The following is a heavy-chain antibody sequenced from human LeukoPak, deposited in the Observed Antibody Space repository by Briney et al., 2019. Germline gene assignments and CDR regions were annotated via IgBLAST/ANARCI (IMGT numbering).Heavy chain of an antibody. V-gene: IGHV3-7*01. J-gene: IGHJ5*02. CDR3: ATLNWDDGEVSGFDH. CDR1: GFSFRNTW. CDR2: IKKDETEI. D-gene: IGHD1-26*01. Sequence: GGSLRLSCTASGFSFRNTWMSWVCQAPGKGLEWVANIKKDETEIYYADSVKGRFTISRDNAKRSLYLQMNVLRVEDTAVYYCATLNWDDGEVSGFDHWGQGIMVTVSS.